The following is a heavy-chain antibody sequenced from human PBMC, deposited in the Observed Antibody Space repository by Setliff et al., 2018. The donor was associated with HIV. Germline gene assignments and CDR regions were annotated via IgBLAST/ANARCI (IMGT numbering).Heavy chain of an antibody. J-gene: IGHJ3*02. CDR3: ARGLWAPGLGEGAFDI. Sequence: SSETLSLTCTVSGGSINSGTYYWNWIRQPAGKGLEWIGHIHISGNTNYNPSLKSRVTISLDTSKNHFSLNLTSMTAADTAVYYCARGLWAPGLGEGAFDIWGQGTKVTV. V-gene: IGHV4-61*09. CDR1: GGSINSGTYY. D-gene: IGHD3-16*01. CDR2: IHISGNT.